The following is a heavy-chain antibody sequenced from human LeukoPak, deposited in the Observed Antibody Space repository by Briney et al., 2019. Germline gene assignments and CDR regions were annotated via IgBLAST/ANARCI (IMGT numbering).Heavy chain of an antibody. CDR2: INPDGRTT. Sequence: GGSLRLSCAASGFRFNTYWMHWVRQARGKGLVWVSRINPDGRTTDYANSVKGRFTISRDNAKNTLYLQMDSLRVEDTATYYCAKVDGTGNSVFDYWGQGTLVPVSS. CDR3: AKVDGTGNSVFDY. V-gene: IGHV3-74*01. D-gene: IGHD6-19*01. CDR1: GFRFNTYW. J-gene: IGHJ4*02.